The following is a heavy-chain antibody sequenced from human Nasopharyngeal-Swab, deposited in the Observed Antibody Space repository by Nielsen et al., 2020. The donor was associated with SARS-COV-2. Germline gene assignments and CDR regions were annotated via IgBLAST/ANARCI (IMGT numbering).Heavy chain of an antibody. CDR3: ARPRASSSRQDLSYIDY. CDR2: IYPGDSDT. Sequence: GESLKISCKGSGYSFTSYWIALVRQMPGKGLEWMGIIYPGDSDTRYSPSFQGQVTISADKSISTAYLQWSSLKASDTAMYYRARPRASSSRQDLSYIDYWGQGTLVTVSS. D-gene: IGHD6-6*01. V-gene: IGHV5-51*01. J-gene: IGHJ4*02. CDR1: GYSFTSYW.